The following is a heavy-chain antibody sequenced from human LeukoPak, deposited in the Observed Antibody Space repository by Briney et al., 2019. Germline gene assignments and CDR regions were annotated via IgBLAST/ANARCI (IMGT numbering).Heavy chain of an antibody. CDR2: IIPIFGTA. CDR3: AEGMDYYDSSGYYSLDY. Sequence: GASVKVSCKASGGTFSSYAISWVRQAPGQGLEWMGGIIPIFGTANYAQKFQGRVTITADESTSTAYMELSSLRSEDTAVYYCAEGMDYYDSSGYYSLDYWGQGTLVTVSS. V-gene: IGHV1-69*13. CDR1: GGTFSSYA. J-gene: IGHJ4*02. D-gene: IGHD3-22*01.